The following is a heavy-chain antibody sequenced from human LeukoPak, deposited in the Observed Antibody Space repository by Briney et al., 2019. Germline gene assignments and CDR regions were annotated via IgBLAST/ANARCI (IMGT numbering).Heavy chain of an antibody. CDR3: ARVNEGIDN. J-gene: IGHJ4*02. V-gene: IGHV3-7*01. Sequence: GGSLRLSCAASGFTFSSYWMSWLRQVPGKGLEWVANIKQDGSEKYYVESVKGRFTISRDNAKNSLYVKMKSLRDEDTAVYYCARVNEGIDNWGQGNLVTVSS. D-gene: IGHD2-8*01. CDR1: GFTFSSYW. CDR2: IKQDGSEK.